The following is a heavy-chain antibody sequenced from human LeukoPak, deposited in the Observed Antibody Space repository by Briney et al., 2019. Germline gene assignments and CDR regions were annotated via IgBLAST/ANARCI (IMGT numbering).Heavy chain of an antibody. J-gene: IGHJ4*02. CDR1: GFTFSHAW. Sequence: KAGGSLRLSCAASGFTFSHAWMSWVRQAPGKGLEWVGRIKSKTDGGTTDYAAPVKGRFTISRDDSKNTLYLQMNRLKTEDTAVYYCTISPYDSSGYALDYWGQGTLVTVSS. V-gene: IGHV3-15*01. D-gene: IGHD3-22*01. CDR3: TISPYDSSGYALDY. CDR2: IKSKTDGGTT.